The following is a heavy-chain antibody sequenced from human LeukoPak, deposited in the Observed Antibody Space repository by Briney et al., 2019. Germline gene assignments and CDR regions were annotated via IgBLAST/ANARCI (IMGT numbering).Heavy chain of an antibody. J-gene: IGHJ4*02. V-gene: IGHV3-49*04. CDR1: GFIFGDYV. CDR2: IRSKPYGGTT. CDR3: TTGSATGTGSGY. Sequence: PGRSLRLSCTASGFIFGDYVMSWVRQAPGKGLEWVGFIRSKPYGGTTEYAASVKGRFIISRDDSKTIAYLQMNSLKSEDTAVYYCTTGSATGTGSGYWGQGTLVTVSS. D-gene: IGHD6-13*01.